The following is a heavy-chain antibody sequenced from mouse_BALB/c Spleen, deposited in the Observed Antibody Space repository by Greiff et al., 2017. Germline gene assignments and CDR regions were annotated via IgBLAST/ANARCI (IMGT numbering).Heavy chain of an antibody. CDR1: GFTFSSYG. CDR3: ARDEVGRAMDY. CDR2: INSNGGST. J-gene: IGHJ4*01. D-gene: IGHD4-1*01. Sequence: EVQRVESGGGLVQPGGSLKLSCAASGFTFSSYGMSWVRQTPDKRLELVATINSNGGSTYYPDSVKGRFTISRDNAKNTLYLQMSSLKSEDTAMYYCARDEVGRAMDYWGQGTSVTVSS. V-gene: IGHV5-6-3*01.